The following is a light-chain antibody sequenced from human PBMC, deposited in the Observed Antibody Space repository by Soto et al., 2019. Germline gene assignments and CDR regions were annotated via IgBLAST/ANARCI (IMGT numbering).Light chain of an antibody. V-gene: IGKV1-33*01. CDR1: QDISNY. CDR3: QQYDNLHTWT. Sequence: DIQMTQSPSSLSASVGDRVTITCQASQDISNYLNWYQQKPGKAPKLLIYDASNLETGVPSRFSGSGSGTDFTFTISSLQPEDIATYYCQQYDNLHTWTFGQGTKGDIK. CDR2: DAS. J-gene: IGKJ1*01.